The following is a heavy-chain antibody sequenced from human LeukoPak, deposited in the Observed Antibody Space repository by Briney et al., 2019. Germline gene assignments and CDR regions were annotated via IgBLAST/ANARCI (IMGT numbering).Heavy chain of an antibody. Sequence: SVKVSCKASGGTFGSYAISWVRQAPGQGLEWMGGIIPIFGTANYAQKFQGRVTITTDESTSTAYREMGSLRSEDTAVYYCARGDIVVVPAAIRADYYYYYMDVWGKGTTVTVSS. CDR1: GGTFGSYA. V-gene: IGHV1-69*05. D-gene: IGHD2-2*02. CDR3: ARGDIVVVPAAIRADYYYYYMDV. CDR2: IIPIFGTA. J-gene: IGHJ6*03.